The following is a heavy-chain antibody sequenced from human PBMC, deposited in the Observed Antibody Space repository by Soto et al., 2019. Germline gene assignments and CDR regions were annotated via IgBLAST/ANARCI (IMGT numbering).Heavy chain of an antibody. J-gene: IGHJ4*02. D-gene: IGHD3-9*01. CDR2: IYYNGNT. CDR1: GGAINDHY. Sequence: ASETLSLTRTLSGGAINDHYWSFIRQPPGKGLEWIGYIYYNGNTNYNPSLESRVTISVDRSRNQFSLRLTSLTAADTAVYYCARVRTGYFDYWGRGALVTVSS. V-gene: IGHV4-59*11. CDR3: ARVRTGYFDY.